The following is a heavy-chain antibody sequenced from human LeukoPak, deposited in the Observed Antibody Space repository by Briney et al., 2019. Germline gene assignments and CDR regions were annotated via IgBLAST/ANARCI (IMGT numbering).Heavy chain of an antibody. CDR1: GFTFSSYA. CDR2: ISYDGSNK. Sequence: PGGSLRLSCAAPGFTFSSYAMHWVRQAPGKGLEWVAVISYDGSNKYYADSVKGRFTISRDNSKNTLYLQMNSPRAEDTAVYYCARDKSWGQGTLVTVSS. CDR3: ARDKS. V-gene: IGHV3-30*04. J-gene: IGHJ5*02.